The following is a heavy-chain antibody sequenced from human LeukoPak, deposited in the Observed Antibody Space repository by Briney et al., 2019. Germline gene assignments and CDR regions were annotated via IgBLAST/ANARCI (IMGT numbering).Heavy chain of an antibody. CDR1: GFTVSNNY. J-gene: IGHJ6*03. CDR3: AKGVEDSGIYYYYYMDV. D-gene: IGHD2-15*01. V-gene: IGHV3-23*01. Sequence: GGSLRLSCTASGFTVSNNYMSWVRQAPGKGLEWVSAVSGSGVSTYYADSVKGRFTISRDNSKNTLYLQMNGLRAEDTAVYYCAKGVEDSGIYYYYYMDVWGKGTTVTVSS. CDR2: VSGSGVST.